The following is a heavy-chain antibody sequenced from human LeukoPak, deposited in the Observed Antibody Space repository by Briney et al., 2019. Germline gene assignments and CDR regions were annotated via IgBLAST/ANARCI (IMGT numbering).Heavy chain of an antibody. CDR2: ISSSGSTI. D-gene: IGHD5-24*01. CDR3: ARSVEMATILLDY. J-gene: IGHJ4*02. CDR1: GFTFSDYY. Sequence: PGGSLRLSCAASGFTFSDYYMSWIRQAPGKGLEGVSYISSSGSTIYYADSVKGRFTISRDNAKNSLYLQMNSLRAEDTAVDYCARSVEMATILLDYWGQGTLVTVSS. V-gene: IGHV3-11*01.